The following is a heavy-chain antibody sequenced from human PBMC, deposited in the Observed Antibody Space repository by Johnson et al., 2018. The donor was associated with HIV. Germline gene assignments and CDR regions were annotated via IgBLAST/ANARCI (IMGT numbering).Heavy chain of an antibody. CDR1: GFTFSSYA. CDR3: ARGGQLVAFDI. D-gene: IGHD6-6*01. J-gene: IGHJ3*02. V-gene: IGHV3-30-3*01. Sequence: QVQLVESGGGVVQPGRSLRLSCAASGFTFSSYAMHWVRQAPGKGLEWVAVIPYDGYNKYYSDPVRGRFTISRDNSKNTLYLQMSSLRAEDTAVYYCARGGQLVAFDIWGQGTMVTVSS. CDR2: IPYDGYNK.